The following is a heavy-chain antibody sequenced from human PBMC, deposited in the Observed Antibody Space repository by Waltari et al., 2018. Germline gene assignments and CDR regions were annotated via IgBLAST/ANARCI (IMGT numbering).Heavy chain of an antibody. CDR3: YDGSGDAFDI. V-gene: IGHV4-39*01. J-gene: IGHJ3*02. Sequence: QVQLQESGPGLVKPSQTLSLTCTVAGGYISSGSYYWSWIRQPAGKGLEWIGSIYYSGSTYYNPSLKSRVTISVDTSKNQFSLKLSSVTAADTAVYYCYDGSGDAFDIWGQGTMVTVSS. D-gene: IGHD5-12*01. CDR1: GGYISSGSYY. CDR2: IYYSGST.